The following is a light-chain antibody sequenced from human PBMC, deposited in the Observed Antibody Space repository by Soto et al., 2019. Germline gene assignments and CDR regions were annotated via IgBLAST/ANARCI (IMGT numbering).Light chain of an antibody. Sequence: EIVLTQSPGNLSLSPGERATLSCRASQSVSSSYLAWYQQKPGQAPRLLIYAASSRATCIPDRFSGSGSGTDFTLSISRLEPEDFAVYYCQQYGSSPTCGQGTNVEIK. CDR2: AAS. J-gene: IGKJ1*01. CDR3: QQYGSSPT. CDR1: QSVSSSY. V-gene: IGKV3-20*01.